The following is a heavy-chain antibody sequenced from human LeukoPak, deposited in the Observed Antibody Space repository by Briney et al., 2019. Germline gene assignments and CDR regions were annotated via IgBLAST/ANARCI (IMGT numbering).Heavy chain of an antibody. D-gene: IGHD6-19*01. Sequence: GGSLRLSCAASGFTLSSYSMNWVRQAPGKGLEWVSSISSSSSYIYYADSVKGRFTISRDNAKNSLSLQMNSLGAEDTAVYYCARDGGSAWFFRYWGQGTLVTVFS. CDR3: ARDGGSAWFFRY. CDR2: ISSSSSYI. V-gene: IGHV3-21*01. J-gene: IGHJ4*02. CDR1: GFTLSSYS.